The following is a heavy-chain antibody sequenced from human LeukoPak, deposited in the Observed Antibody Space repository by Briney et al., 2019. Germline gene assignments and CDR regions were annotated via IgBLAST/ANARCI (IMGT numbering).Heavy chain of an antibody. CDR3: AKESSSTMVRGVFVNSFAY. Sequence: PGGSLRLSCAASGFTFTNYAMTWVRQAPGKGLECVSVISGSGSNTDYADSVKGRFTISRDNSKNTLSLQMNSLRAEDTALYYCAKESSSTMVRGVFVNSFAYWGQGTLVTVSS. D-gene: IGHD3-10*01. CDR2: ISGSGSNT. CDR1: GFTFTNYA. J-gene: IGHJ4*02. V-gene: IGHV3-23*01.